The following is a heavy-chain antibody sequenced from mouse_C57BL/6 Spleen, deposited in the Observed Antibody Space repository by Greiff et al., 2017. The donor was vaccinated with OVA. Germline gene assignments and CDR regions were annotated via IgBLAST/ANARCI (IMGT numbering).Heavy chain of an antibody. V-gene: IGHV1-82*01. CDR1: GYAFSSSW. Sequence: QVQLQQSGPELVKPGASVKISCKASGYAFSSSWMNWVKQRPGKGLEWIGRIYPGDGDTNYNGKFKGKATLTADKSSSTAYMQLSSLTSEDSAVYFCARDYSNFYYYAMDYWGQGTSVTVSS. J-gene: IGHJ4*01. CDR3: ARDYSNFYYYAMDY. D-gene: IGHD2-5*01. CDR2: IYPGDGDT.